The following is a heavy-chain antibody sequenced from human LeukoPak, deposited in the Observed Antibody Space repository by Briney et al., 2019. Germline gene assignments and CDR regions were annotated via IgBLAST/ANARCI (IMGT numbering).Heavy chain of an antibody. V-gene: IGHV4-59*12. CDR3: ARTSGPANY. CDR1: GGSISSYY. Sequence: SETLSLTCTVSGGSISSYYWSWIRQPPGKGLEWIGYIYYSGSATYNPSLKSRVTLSVDTSKNQFSLKLSSVTAADTAVYYCARTSGPANYWGQGTLVTVSS. D-gene: IGHD6-19*01. CDR2: IYYSGSA. J-gene: IGHJ4*02.